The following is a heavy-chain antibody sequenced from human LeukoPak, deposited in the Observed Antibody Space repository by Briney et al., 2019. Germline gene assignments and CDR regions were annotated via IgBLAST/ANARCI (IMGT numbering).Heavy chain of an antibody. Sequence: ASVKVSCKASGYTFTGYYMHWVRQAPGQGLEWMGWINPNSGGTNYAQKFQGRVTMTRDTSISTAYMELNRLRSDDTAVYYCARVGGSYSVPFDYWGQGTLVTVSS. CDR2: INPNSGGT. D-gene: IGHD1-26*01. CDR1: GYTFTGYY. V-gene: IGHV1-2*02. J-gene: IGHJ4*02. CDR3: ARVGGSYSVPFDY.